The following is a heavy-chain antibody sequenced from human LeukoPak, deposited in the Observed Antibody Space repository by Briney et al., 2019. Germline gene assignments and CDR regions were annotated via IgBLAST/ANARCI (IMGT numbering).Heavy chain of an antibody. D-gene: IGHD2-2*01. CDR2: IYYSGST. V-gene: IGHV4-39*07. J-gene: IGHJ4*02. CDR3: ARVGYDCSSTSCPPRPVLNFDY. CDR1: GGSISSSSYY. Sequence: PSETLSLTCTVSGGSISSSSYYWGWIRQPPGKGLEWIGSIYYSGSTYYNPSLKSRVTISVDTSKNQFSLKLSSVTAADTAVYYCARVGYDCSSTSCPPRPVLNFDYWGQGTLVTVSS.